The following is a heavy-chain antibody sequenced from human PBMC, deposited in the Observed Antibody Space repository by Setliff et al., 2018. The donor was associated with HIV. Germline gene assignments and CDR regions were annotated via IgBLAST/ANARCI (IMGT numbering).Heavy chain of an antibody. J-gene: IGHJ4*02. CDR3: ARGGSGKYDY. D-gene: IGHD2-15*01. CDR1: GFTFSSYA. V-gene: IGHV3-64*02. Sequence: SCAASGFTFSSYAMHWVRQAPGKGLEYVSAIGSNGRSTNYADSVKGRFTISRDNSKNTLYLQMGSLRAEDMAVYYCARGGSGKYDYWGQGTLVTVSS. CDR2: IGSNGRST.